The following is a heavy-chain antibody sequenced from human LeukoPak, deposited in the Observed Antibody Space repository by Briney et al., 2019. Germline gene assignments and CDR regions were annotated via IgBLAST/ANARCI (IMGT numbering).Heavy chain of an antibody. V-gene: IGHV3-20*04. D-gene: IGHD3-22*01. CDR2: INWNGGST. CDR3: AGGGAYYYDSSHAFDI. J-gene: IGHJ3*02. Sequence: GGSLSLSCAASGFTFDDYGMSWVRQAPPTGLEWVCGINWNGGSTGYADSVKGRFTISRDNAKNSLYLQMNSLRAEDTALYYCAGGGAYYYDSSHAFDIWGQGTMVTVSS. CDR1: GFTFDDYG.